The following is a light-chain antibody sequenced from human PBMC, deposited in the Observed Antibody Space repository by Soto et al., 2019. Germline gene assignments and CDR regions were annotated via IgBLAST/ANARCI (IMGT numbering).Light chain of an antibody. CDR3: QSYDSSLSGHVV. J-gene: IGLJ2*01. Sequence: QAVVTQPPSVSGAPGQRVTISCTGSSSSIGAGYDVHWYQQLPGTAPKLLIYGNSNRPSGVPDRFSGSKSGTSASLAITGLQAEDEADYYCQSYDSSLSGHVVFGGGTKLNVL. CDR2: GNS. V-gene: IGLV1-40*01. CDR1: SSSIGAGYD.